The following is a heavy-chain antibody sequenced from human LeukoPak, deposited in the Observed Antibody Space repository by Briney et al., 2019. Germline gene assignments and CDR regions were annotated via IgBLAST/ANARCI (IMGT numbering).Heavy chain of an antibody. D-gene: IGHD3-10*01. V-gene: IGHV4-34*01. CDR2: FNHSGST. J-gene: IGHJ4*02. CDR1: GGSFSGYY. CDR3: ARGSLNSSPRFGSSGRFGY. Sequence: PSETLSLTCAVYGGSFSGYYWSWIRQPPGKGLEWIGEFNHSGSTNYNPSLKSRVTISVDTSKNQFSLKLSSVTAADTAVYYCARGSLNSSPRFGSSGRFGYWGQGTLVTVSS.